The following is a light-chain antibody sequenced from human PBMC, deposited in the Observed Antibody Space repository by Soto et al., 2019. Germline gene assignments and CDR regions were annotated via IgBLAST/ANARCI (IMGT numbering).Light chain of an antibody. CDR1: SSDVGGSKL. Sequence: QSVLTQPASVSGSPGQSITISCTGTSSDVGGSKLVSWYQHHPGKAPKLIIYEDTKRPSGVSTRFSGSKSGNTASLTISGLQAEDVADYYCCSYASSATWVFGGGTKLTVL. V-gene: IGLV2-23*01. J-gene: IGLJ3*02. CDR2: EDT. CDR3: CSYASSATWV.